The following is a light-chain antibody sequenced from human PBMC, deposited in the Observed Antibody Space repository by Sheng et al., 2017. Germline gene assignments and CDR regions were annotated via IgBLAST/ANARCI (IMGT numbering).Light chain of an antibody. CDR1: KLGNKY. CDR2: LDN. CDR3: QAWDRRTVL. Sequence: SYALTQSPSVSVSPGQTASITCSGGKLGNKYVSWYQQKPGQSPVLVVYLDNKRPSGIPGRFSGSNSGNAATLTISETQPLDEADYYCQAWDRRTVLFGGGAKLTVL. J-gene: IGLJ2*01. V-gene: IGLV3-1*01.